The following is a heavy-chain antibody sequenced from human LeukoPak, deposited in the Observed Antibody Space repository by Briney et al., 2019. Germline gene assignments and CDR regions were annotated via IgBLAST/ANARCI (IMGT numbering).Heavy chain of an antibody. D-gene: IGHD5-18*01. CDR2: IIGDGTIT. CDR3: ARVPTNSNGLGN. J-gene: IGHJ4*02. Sequence: GGSLRLSCAASGITFDIHWMHWVRQAPGKGLEWVAHIIGDGTITSHADSVKGRFTISRDNAKNTLYLQMNGLRADDTAVYYCARVPTNSNGLGNWGQGTLVTVS. V-gene: IGHV3-74*01. CDR1: GITFDIHW.